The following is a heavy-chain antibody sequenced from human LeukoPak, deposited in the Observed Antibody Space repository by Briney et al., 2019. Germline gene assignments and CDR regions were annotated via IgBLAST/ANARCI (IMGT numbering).Heavy chain of an antibody. V-gene: IGHV3-30-3*01. CDR2: ISYDGSNK. CDR3: ARDRYDFWSGYYSAWYYYGMDV. CDR1: GFTFSSYA. Sequence: GRSLRLSCAASGFTFSSYAMHWVRQAPGKGLEWVAVISYDGSNKYYADSVKGRFTISRDNSKNTLYLQMNSLRAEDTAVYYCARDRYDFWSGYYSAWYYYGMDVWGQGTTVTVSS. D-gene: IGHD3/OR15-3a*01. J-gene: IGHJ6*02.